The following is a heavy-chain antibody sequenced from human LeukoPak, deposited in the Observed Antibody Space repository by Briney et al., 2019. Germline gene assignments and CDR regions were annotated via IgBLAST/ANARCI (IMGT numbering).Heavy chain of an antibody. V-gene: IGHV3-23*01. Sequence: GGFLRLSCSASGFTVADYVMNWVRQTPGGGLQWVATVGGSDDTTYYTDSVRGRFAISRDNFKNTVSLQMNSLRVEDTAVYYCAKVLYSVNNFNMIFDKWGQGTLVTVAS. CDR3: AKVLYSVNNFNMIFDK. J-gene: IGHJ4*02. CDR2: VGGSDDTT. CDR1: GFTVADYV. D-gene: IGHD1-1*01.